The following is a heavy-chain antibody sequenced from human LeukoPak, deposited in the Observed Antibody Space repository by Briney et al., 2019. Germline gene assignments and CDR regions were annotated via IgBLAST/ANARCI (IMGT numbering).Heavy chain of an antibody. V-gene: IGHV3-33*01. CDR1: GLPFKSYG. CDR2: IVYDGSNK. Sequence: PGGALVPSLAAPGLPFKSYGMNWGRQAPGKGREGGAVIVYDGSNKYYPDSGKGGLTISRENSKKKLYVEMNNLRAEDTAVYYCARRAWHSSSNRINWFDLWGQGTLVTVSS. J-gene: IGHJ5*02. D-gene: IGHD6-13*01. CDR3: ARRAWHSSSNRINWFDL.